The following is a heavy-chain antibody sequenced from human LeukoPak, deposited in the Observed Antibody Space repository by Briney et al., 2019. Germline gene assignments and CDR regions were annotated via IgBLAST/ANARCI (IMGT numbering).Heavy chain of an antibody. D-gene: IGHD4-17*01. CDR2: IIPIFGTA. Sequence: SVKVSCKASGYTFTGYYMHWVRQAPGQGLEWMGGIIPIFGTANYAQKFQGRVTITTDESTSTAYMELSSLRSEDTAVYYCARSNRTTVTPLGYYYMDVWGKGTTVTVSS. J-gene: IGHJ6*03. CDR3: ARSNRTTVTPLGYYYMDV. V-gene: IGHV1-69*05. CDR1: GYTFTGYY.